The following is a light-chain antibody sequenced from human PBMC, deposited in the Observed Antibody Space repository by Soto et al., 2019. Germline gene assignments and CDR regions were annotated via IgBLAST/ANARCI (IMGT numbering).Light chain of an antibody. V-gene: IGLV2-23*01. CDR2: KGT. Sequence: VLAQPASVSGSPVQAVTISCTGTSSDVWAYNSVSWYQQHPDKAPQLMIYKGTQRPSGVSNRFSGSTSGNAASLTISGLQAGDEADYFCCSSAPESTYVFGTGTKVTVL. J-gene: IGLJ1*01. CDR1: SSDVWAYNS. CDR3: CSSAPESTYV.